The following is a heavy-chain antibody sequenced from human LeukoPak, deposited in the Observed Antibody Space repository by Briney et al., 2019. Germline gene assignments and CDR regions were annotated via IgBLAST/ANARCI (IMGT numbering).Heavy chain of an antibody. D-gene: IGHD1-14*01. CDR1: GYSISSGHF. J-gene: IGHJ4*02. V-gene: IGHV4-38-2*02. CDR3: ARIITGAVALDY. Sequence: SETLSLTCTVSGYSISSGHFWSWIRQPPGEGLEWIGHIYYTGSTNYTPSLTKYNPSLTSRVTISVDTSKNQFSLKMRSVTAADTAVYYCARIITGAVALDYWGQGILVTVSS. CDR2: IYYTGST.